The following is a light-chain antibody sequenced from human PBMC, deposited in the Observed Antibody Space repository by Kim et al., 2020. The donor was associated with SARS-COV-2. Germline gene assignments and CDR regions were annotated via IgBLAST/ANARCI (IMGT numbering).Light chain of an antibody. V-gene: IGLV3-19*01. CDR3: NSRDSSGNVI. J-gene: IGLJ2*01. CDR2: GQY. Sequence: SSELTQDPAVSVALGQTVRITCQGGTLSSYYASWYQQRPGQAPVLVIYGQYHRPSGIPDRFSGSRSGNTASLTITGAQAEDEADFYCNSRDSSGNVIFGGGTQLTVL. CDR1: TLSSYY.